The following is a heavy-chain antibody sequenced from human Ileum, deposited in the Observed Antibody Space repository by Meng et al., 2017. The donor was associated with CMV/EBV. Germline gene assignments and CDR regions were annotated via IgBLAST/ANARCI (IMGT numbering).Heavy chain of an antibody. CDR2: IRYDGSNR. J-gene: IGHJ6*02. V-gene: IGHV3-30*02. D-gene: IGHD3-22*01. CDR1: GFVFSGYG. CDR3: VKIDSRYYDVNV. Sequence: GGSLRLSCAASGFVFSGYGMHWVRQAPGKGLEWVAFIRYDGSNRYYTDSVRGRFTISIDNTKNTLYLQMNSLRAEDTGVYYCVKIDSRYYDVNVWGQGTTVTVSS.